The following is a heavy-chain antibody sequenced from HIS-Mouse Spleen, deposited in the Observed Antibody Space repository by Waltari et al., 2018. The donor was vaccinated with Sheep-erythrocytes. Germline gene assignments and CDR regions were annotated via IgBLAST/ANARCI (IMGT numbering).Heavy chain of an antibody. V-gene: IGHV2-26*01. CDR3: ARITSYYDFWSTYNKDYFDY. D-gene: IGHD3-3*01. J-gene: IGHJ4*02. Sequence: QVTLKESGPVLVKPTETLTLTCTVSGFSLSNARMGVSWIRQPPGKALEWLAHIFSNDEKSYSTSLKSRLTISKDTSKRQVVPTMTNMDPVDTATYYCARITSYYDFWSTYNKDYFDYWGQGTLVTVSS. CDR1: GFSLSNARMG. CDR2: IFSNDEK.